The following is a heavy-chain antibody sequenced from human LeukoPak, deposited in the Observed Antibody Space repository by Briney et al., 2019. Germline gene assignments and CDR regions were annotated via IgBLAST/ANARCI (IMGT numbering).Heavy chain of an antibody. J-gene: IGHJ4*02. CDR3: ASEVPYYYDSSGYDY. CDR1: GFTFSIYG. D-gene: IGHD3-22*01. Sequence: PGGSLRLSCAASGFTFSIYGIHWVRQAPGKGLELVAVISYDGSNKYYAGSVKGRFTISRDNSKNTLYLQMNSLRAEDTAVYYCASEVPYYYDSSGYDYWGQGTLVTVSS. V-gene: IGHV3-30*03. CDR2: ISYDGSNK.